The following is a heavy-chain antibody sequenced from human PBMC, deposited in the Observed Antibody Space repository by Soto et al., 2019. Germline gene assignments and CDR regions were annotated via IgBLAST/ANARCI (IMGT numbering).Heavy chain of an antibody. D-gene: IGHD6-13*01. CDR1: GGSISSGGYY. CDR2: NYYSGIT. Sequence: PSETLSLTCTVSGGSISSGGYYWTWIRQHPGKGLEWIGYNYYSGITYYNPSLKSRVTISLDTPKNQFSPKLSSVTAADTAVYYCAGSFGGAEACRLGSWGQGTMGSV. V-gene: IGHV4-31*03. J-gene: IGHJ4*01. CDR3: AGSFGGAEACRLGS.